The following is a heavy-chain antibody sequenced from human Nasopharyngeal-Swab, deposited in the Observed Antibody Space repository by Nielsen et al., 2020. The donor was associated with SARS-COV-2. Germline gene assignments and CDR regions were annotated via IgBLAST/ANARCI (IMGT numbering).Heavy chain of an antibody. Sequence: LSLTCAASGFTFSSYSMNWVRQAPGKGLEWVSFISSSSSYIYYADSVKGRFTISRDNAKNSLYLQMNSLRAEDTAVYYCARGATGIFDCWGQGTLVTVSS. V-gene: IGHV3-21*01. CDR2: ISSSSSYI. D-gene: IGHD1-1*01. J-gene: IGHJ4*02. CDR3: ARGATGIFDC. CDR1: GFTFSSYS.